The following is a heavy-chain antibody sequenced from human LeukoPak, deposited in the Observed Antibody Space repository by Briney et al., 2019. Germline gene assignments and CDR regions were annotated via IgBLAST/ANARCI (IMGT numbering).Heavy chain of an antibody. CDR2: ISSSSSYI. D-gene: IGHD2/OR15-2a*01. V-gene: IGHV3-21*04. CDR1: GFTVSSNS. J-gene: IGHJ4*02. Sequence: PGGSLRLSCAASGFTVSSNSMSWVRQAPGKGLEWVSSISSSSSYIYYADSVKGRFTISRDNSKNTVYLQMRNLRVEHTAVYYCAKVVAGNIDYYFDYWGQGILVAVSS. CDR3: AKVVAGNIDYYFDY.